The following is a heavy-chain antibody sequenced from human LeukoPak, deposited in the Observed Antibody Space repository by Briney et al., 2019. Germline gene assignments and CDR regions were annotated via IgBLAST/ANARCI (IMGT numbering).Heavy chain of an antibody. V-gene: IGHV4-34*01. CDR3: ARGITIFGVVRPYYYYYMDV. D-gene: IGHD3-3*01. J-gene: IGHJ6*03. Sequence: PSETLSLTCAVYGGSFSGYYWSWIRQPPGKGLEWIGEINHSGSTNYNPSLKSRVTISVDTSKNQFSLKLSSVTAADTAVYYCARGITIFGVVRPYYYYYMDVWGKGTTVTVSS. CDR2: INHSGST. CDR1: GGSFSGYY.